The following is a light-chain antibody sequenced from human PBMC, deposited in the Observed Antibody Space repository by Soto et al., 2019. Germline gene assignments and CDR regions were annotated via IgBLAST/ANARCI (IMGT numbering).Light chain of an antibody. V-gene: IGKV1-5*03. Sequence: DIQMTQSPSTLSASAGDRVTITCRASQSISSWLAWYQQKPGTAPKLLIYKASTLQSGVPSRFSGSGSGTEFTLTISSLQPDDFATYYCQQYDNLPLTFGGGTKVEIK. CDR3: QQYDNLPLT. CDR1: QSISSW. J-gene: IGKJ4*01. CDR2: KAS.